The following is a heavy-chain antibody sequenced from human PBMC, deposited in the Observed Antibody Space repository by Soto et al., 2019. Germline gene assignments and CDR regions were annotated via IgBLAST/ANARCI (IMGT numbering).Heavy chain of an antibody. D-gene: IGHD3-3*01. CDR3: ARDASYYSLWSGYYPSRNGMDV. J-gene: IGHJ6*02. Sequence: QVQVVESGGGVVQPGRSLRLSCAASGFTFSSFGMHWVRQAPGKGLEWVSLIWYDGSKKSYGDPVKGRFTFSRDNSRNTVYLQMNSLRADDTAVYYCARDASYYSLWSGYYPSRNGMDVWGQGTTVTVSS. CDR1: GFTFSSFG. CDR2: IWYDGSKK. V-gene: IGHV3-33*01.